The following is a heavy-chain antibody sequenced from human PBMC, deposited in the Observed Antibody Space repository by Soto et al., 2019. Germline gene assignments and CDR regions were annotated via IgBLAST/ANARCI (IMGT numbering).Heavy chain of an antibody. CDR1: GYSFTSYW. Sequence: GESLKISCKGSGYSFTSYWIGWVRQMLGKGLEWMGIIYPGDSDTRYSPSFQGQVTISADKSISTAYLQWSSLKASDTAMYYCARRSGYYDSSGYYYGEIDYWGQGTLVTVSS. V-gene: IGHV5-51*01. CDR3: ARRSGYYDSSGYYYGEIDY. J-gene: IGHJ4*02. D-gene: IGHD3-22*01. CDR2: IYPGDSDT.